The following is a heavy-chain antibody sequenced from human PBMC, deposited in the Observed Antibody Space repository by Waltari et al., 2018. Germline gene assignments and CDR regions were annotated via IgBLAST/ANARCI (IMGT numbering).Heavy chain of an antibody. Sequence: QLQLQESGPGLVKPSATLSLTCTVSDGSISSGNYYWGWIRQSPGKGLEWIGSIYYSGRTSYNPSLKSRVTISVDTPKHQFSLKLSSVTAADTAVYYCARSLHIFRAAAGMFDYWGQGSLVIVSS. CDR2: IYYSGRT. CDR3: ARSLHIFRAAAGMFDY. D-gene: IGHD6-13*01. J-gene: IGHJ4*02. CDR1: DGSISSGNYY. V-gene: IGHV4-39*01.